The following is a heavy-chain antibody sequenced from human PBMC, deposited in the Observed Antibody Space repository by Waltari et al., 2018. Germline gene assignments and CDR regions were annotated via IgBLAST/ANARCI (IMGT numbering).Heavy chain of an antibody. CDR1: GYSISSGYY. CDR3: ARGRKDDYVWGTQWDYFDY. Sequence: QVQLQESGPGLVKPSETLSLTCAVSGYSISSGYYWGWIRQPPGKGLEWIGSIYHSGGTYYNPALKSRVTISVDTSKNQCSLKLSSVTAADTAGYYCARGRKDDYVWGTQWDYFDYWGQGTLVTVSS. CDR2: IYHSGGT. D-gene: IGHD3-16*01. V-gene: IGHV4-38-2*01. J-gene: IGHJ4*02.